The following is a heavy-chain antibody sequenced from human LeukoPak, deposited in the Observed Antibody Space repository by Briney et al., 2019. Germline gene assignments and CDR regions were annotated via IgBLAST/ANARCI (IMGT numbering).Heavy chain of an antibody. J-gene: IGHJ4*02. CDR3: ARDTYYYDSSGYQLTYFDY. Sequence: PSETLSLTCTVSGGSISSYYWSWIRQPPGKGLEWIGYIYYSGSTNYNPSLKSRVTVSVDTSKNQFSLKLSSVTAADTAVYYCARDTYYYDSSGYQLTYFDYWGQGTLVTVSS. CDR2: IYYSGST. D-gene: IGHD3-22*01. CDR1: GGSISSYY. V-gene: IGHV4-59*01.